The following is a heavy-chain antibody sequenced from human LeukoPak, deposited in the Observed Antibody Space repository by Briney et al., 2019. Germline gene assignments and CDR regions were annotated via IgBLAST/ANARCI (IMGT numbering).Heavy chain of an antibody. CDR3: ARDSLDYDILTGYYRDDAFDI. CDR1: GGSISSYY. CDR2: IYYSGST. V-gene: IGHV4-59*01. J-gene: IGHJ3*02. Sequence: ASETLSLTCTVSGGSISSYYWSWIRQPPGKGLEWIGYIYYSGSTNYHPSLKSRVTISVDTSKNQFSLKLSSVTAADTAVYYCARDSLDYDILTGYYRDDAFDIWGQGTMVTVSS. D-gene: IGHD3-9*01.